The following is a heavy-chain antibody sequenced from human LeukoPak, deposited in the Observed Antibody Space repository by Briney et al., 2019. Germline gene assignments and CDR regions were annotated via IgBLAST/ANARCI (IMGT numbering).Heavy chain of an antibody. CDR2: IRYDGSNK. Sequence: GGSQSPSDAAAGSTFSSYGRHWVRQPPGTGLGWGAFIRYDGSNKYYADSVKGRFTISRDNSKNTLYLQMNRLRAEDTAVYYCAKDFSSSWHAGIDYWGQGTLVTVSS. J-gene: IGHJ4*02. D-gene: IGHD6-13*01. CDR1: GSTFSSYG. V-gene: IGHV3-30*02. CDR3: AKDFSSSWHAGIDY.